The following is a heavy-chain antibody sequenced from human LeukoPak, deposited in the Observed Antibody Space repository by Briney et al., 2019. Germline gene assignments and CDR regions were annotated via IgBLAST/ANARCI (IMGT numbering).Heavy chain of an antibody. CDR3: ARGYALYSGRYMDFDY. V-gene: IGHV1-2*02. Sequence: ASVKVSCKASGYTFTAYYLHWVRLAPGQGLEWMGWINPNSGGTNNAQKFQGRVTMTRDTSISTAYMELSRLRSDDTAVYYCARGYALYSGRYMDFDYWGQGTLVTVSS. J-gene: IGHJ4*02. CDR2: INPNSGGT. D-gene: IGHD1-26*01. CDR1: GYTFTAYY.